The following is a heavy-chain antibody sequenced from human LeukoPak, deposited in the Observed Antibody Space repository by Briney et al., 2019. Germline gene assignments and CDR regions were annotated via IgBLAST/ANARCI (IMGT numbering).Heavy chain of an antibody. V-gene: IGHV3-30-3*01. CDR3: ARATGDRYFDY. J-gene: IGHJ4*02. D-gene: IGHD7-27*01. Sequence: TGGSLRLSCAASGFIFSSYAMHWVRQAPGKGLEWVAVIPYDGSNKYYADSVKGRFTISRDNSGNTLYLQMNSLRPEDTAVYYCARATGDRYFDYWGQGTLVTVSS. CDR2: IPYDGSNK. CDR1: GFIFSSYA.